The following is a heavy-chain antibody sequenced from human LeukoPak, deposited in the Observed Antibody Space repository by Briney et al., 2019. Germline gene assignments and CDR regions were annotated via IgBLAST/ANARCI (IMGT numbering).Heavy chain of an antibody. D-gene: IGHD6-13*01. J-gene: IGHJ4*02. V-gene: IGHV1-24*01. CDR3: AREVSSSLDY. CDR1: GHTLSELS. CDR2: FDPVDGET. Sequence: ASVKVSCKVSGHTLSELSMHWVRQAPGEGLEWMGGFDPVDGETIYAQKFQGSVSMTEDTSTDTAYMELSSLRPEDTAVYYCAREVSSSLDYWGQGTLVTVSS.